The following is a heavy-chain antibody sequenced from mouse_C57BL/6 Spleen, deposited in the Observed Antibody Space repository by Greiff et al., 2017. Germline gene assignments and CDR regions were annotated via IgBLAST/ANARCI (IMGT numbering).Heavy chain of an antibody. Sequence: QVQLQQPGAELVRPGSSVKLSCKASGYTFTSYWMHWVKQRPIQGLEWIGNIDPSDSETHYNQKFKDKDTLTVDNSSSTAYMQLSSLTSEDSEVCYCAREGDSSGYGGLFFAYGGQGTRVTFSA. D-gene: IGHD3-2*01. J-gene: IGHJ3*01. CDR3: AREGDSSGYGGLFFAY. CDR1: GYTFTSYW. V-gene: IGHV1-52*01. CDR2: IDPSDSET.